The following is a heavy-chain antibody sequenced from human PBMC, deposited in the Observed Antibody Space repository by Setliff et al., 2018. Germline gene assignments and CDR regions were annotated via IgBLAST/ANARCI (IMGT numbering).Heavy chain of an antibody. Sequence: GGSLRLSCAASGFTFSSYWMSWVRQAPGKGLEWVANIKQDGSEKYYVDSVKGRFTISRDNSKNTLYLQMNSLRAEDAAVYYCAKNGFGVVALGVNNWFDPWGQGTLVTVSS. CDR1: GFTFSSYW. J-gene: IGHJ5*02. D-gene: IGHD3-10*01. CDR2: IKQDGSEK. CDR3: AKNGFGVVALGVNNWFDP. V-gene: IGHV3-7*03.